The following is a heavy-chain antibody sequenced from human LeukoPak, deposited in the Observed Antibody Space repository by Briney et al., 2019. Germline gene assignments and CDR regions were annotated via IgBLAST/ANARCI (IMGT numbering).Heavy chain of an antibody. J-gene: IGHJ6*03. CDR3: ARVINFSIRGYSYGVEHYMDV. V-gene: IGHV1-2*02. CDR2: INPNSGGT. CDR1: GYTFTGYY. Sequence: ASVKVSCKASGYTFTGYYMHWVRQAPGQGLEWMGWINPNSGGTNYAQKLQGRVTMTTDTSTSTAYMELRSLRSDDTAVYYCARVINFSIRGYSYGVEHYMDVWGKGTTVTISS. D-gene: IGHD5-18*01.